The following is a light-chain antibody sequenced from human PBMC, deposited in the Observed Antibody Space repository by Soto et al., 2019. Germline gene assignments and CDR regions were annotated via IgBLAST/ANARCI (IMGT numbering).Light chain of an antibody. CDR2: GDT. V-gene: IGLV1-40*01. J-gene: IGLJ3*02. CDR1: SSNIGAGYD. Sequence: QSVLTQPPSVSAAPGQRVTISCTGSSSNIGAGYDVHWYQQLPGTAPKLLVSGDTNRPSGVPDRFSGSKYGTSASLAIVGLRAEDEADYYCQSFDSSLSGWVFGGGTKLTVL. CDR3: QSFDSSLSGWV.